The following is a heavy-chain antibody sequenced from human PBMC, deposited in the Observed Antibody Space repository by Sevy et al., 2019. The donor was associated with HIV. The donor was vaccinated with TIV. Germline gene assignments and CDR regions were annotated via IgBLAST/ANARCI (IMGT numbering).Heavy chain of an antibody. CDR3: ATSRSGYFDSSGYYIY. V-gene: IGHV5-51*01. Sequence: GESLKISCKGSGYSFTSHWLGWVRHMPGKGLEWMGIIYPDDSDTKYSPSFQGQVTFSADKSIITAYLQWSSLKASDTAMYYCATSRSGYFDSSGYYIYWGQGTLVTVSS. D-gene: IGHD3-22*01. CDR2: IYPDDSDT. CDR1: GYSFTSHW. J-gene: IGHJ4*02.